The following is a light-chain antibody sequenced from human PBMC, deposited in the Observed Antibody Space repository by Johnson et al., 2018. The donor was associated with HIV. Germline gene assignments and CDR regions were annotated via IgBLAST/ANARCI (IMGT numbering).Light chain of an antibody. V-gene: IGLV1-51*02. CDR2: EDN. CDR1: VSNIESYF. Sequence: QAVLTQPPSVSAAPGQTVNISCSGNVSNIESYFVSWYQQLPGAAPTLLIYEDNKRPSGIPDRFSGSKSGTSATLGITGLQTGDEADYYCGTWDSSLSANVFGTGTKVTVL. CDR3: GTWDSSLSANV. J-gene: IGLJ1*01.